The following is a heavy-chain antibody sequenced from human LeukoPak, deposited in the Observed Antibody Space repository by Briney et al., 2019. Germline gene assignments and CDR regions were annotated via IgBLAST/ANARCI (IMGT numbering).Heavy chain of an antibody. CDR3: AREQLWLVD. V-gene: IGHV4-61*02. CDR2: IYTSGST. Sequence: TLSLTCTVSGGSLSSSSYYWSWIRQPAGKGLEWIGRIYTSGSTNYNPSLKSRVTMSVDTSKNQFSLKLSSVTAADTAVYYCAREQLWLVDWGQDPGHRLL. CDR1: GGSLSSSSYY. J-gene: IGHJ1*01. D-gene: IGHD5-18*01.